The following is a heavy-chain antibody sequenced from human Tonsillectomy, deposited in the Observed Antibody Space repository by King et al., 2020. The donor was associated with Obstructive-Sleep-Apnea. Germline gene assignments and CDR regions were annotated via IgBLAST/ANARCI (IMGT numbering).Heavy chain of an antibody. J-gene: IGHJ4*02. D-gene: IGHD3-10*01. CDR1: GFTFSTCN. CDR3: AKVGEGYGSGTYSHLDY. Sequence: EVQLVESGGGLVQPGGSLRLSCGASGFTFSTCNMNWVRQAPGKGLEWVSYISSSSSTIYYADSVKGRFTVSRDNAKNSLYLQMNSLRAEDTAVYYCAKVGEGYGSGTYSHLDYWGQGTLVTASS. V-gene: IGHV3-48*04. CDR2: ISSSSSTI.